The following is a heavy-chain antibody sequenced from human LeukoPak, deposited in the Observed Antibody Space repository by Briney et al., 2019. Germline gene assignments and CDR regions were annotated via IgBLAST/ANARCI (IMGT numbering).Heavy chain of an antibody. CDR3: ASLYSSGWYKYPDH. CDR1: GGSISSYY. CDR2: IYYSGST. Sequence: PSETLSLTCTVSGGSISSYYWSWIRQPLGKGLEWIGYIYYSGSTNYNPSLKSRVTISVDTSKNQFSLKLSSVTAADTAVYYCASLYSSGWYKYPDHWGQGTLVTVSS. V-gene: IGHV4-59*01. D-gene: IGHD6-19*01. J-gene: IGHJ4*02.